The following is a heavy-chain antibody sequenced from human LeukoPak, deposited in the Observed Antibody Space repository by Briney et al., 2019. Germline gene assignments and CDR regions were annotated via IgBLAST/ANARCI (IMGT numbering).Heavy chain of an antibody. CDR2: IYSGGST. J-gene: IGHJ4*02. Sequence: GGSLRLSCAASGFTFSSYAMSWVRQAPGKGLEWVSVIYSGGSTYYADSVKGRFTISRDNSKNTLYLQMNSLRAEDTAVYYCARGSGYSAVPGYWGQGTLVTVSS. V-gene: IGHV3-53*01. CDR1: GFTFSSYA. CDR3: ARGSGYSAVPGY. D-gene: IGHD3-22*01.